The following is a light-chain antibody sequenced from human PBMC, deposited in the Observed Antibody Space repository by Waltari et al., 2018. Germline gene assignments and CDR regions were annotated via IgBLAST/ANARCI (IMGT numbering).Light chain of an antibody. CDR2: WAS. Sequence: IVMTQSPDSLAVSLGERATINCTSSQSILYDSNNKNYLAWFQQKPGQPPKLLIYWASTRESGVPDRFIGSASGTDFTLTISSLQAEDVAVYYCQQYYSTPYTFGQGTKVEIK. V-gene: IGKV4-1*01. CDR1: QSILYDSNNKNY. CDR3: QQYYSTPYT. J-gene: IGKJ2*01.